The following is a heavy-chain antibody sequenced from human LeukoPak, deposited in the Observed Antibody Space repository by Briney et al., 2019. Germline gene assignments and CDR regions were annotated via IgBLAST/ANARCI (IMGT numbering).Heavy chain of an antibody. Sequence: SETLSLTCTVSGGSISSGGYYWSWIRQHPGKGLEWIGYIYCSGSTYYNPSLKSRVTISVDTSKNQFSLKLSSVTAADTAVYYCARWRGYYGSGSYLSWGQGTLVTVSS. D-gene: IGHD3-10*01. J-gene: IGHJ5*02. CDR2: IYCSGST. CDR1: GGSISSGGYY. CDR3: ARWRGYYGSGSYLS. V-gene: IGHV4-31*03.